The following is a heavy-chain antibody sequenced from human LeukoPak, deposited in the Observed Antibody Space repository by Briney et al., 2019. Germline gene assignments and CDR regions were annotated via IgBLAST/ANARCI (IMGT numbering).Heavy chain of an antibody. D-gene: IGHD6-19*01. CDR1: GYTLTELF. Sequence: ASVKVSCKVSGYTLTELFMHWVRQAPGKGLEWMGGFDPEDGETIYAQKFQGRVTMTEDTSTDTAYMELSRLRSEDTAVYYCACGGWRGIDYWGQGTLVTVSS. CDR2: FDPEDGET. V-gene: IGHV1-24*01. CDR3: ACGGWRGIDY. J-gene: IGHJ4*02.